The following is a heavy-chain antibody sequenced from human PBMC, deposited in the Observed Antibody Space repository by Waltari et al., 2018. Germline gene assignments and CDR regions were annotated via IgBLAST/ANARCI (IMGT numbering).Heavy chain of an antibody. J-gene: IGHJ3*02. CDR2: IIPIFGTA. CDR1: GGPFSSYA. D-gene: IGHD6-19*01. Sequence: QVQLVQSGAEVKKPGSSVKVSCKASGGPFSSYASSWVRQAHGQGLEWMGGIIPIFGTANYAQKFQGRVTITADESTSTAYMELSSLRSEDTAVYYCARADPSGWVRGDAFDIWGQGTMVTVSS. CDR3: ARADPSGWVRGDAFDI. V-gene: IGHV1-69*12.